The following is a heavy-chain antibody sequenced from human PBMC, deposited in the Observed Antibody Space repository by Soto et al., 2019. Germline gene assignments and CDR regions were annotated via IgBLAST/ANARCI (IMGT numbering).Heavy chain of an antibody. J-gene: IGHJ4*02. CDR1: GYTFTRFF. CDR2: VNPNEDSA. D-gene: IGHD3-16*02. V-gene: IGHV1-46*01. Sequence: QVQLVQSGAELKKPGAAVRVSCQASGYTFTRFFVYWFRQAPGQGLEWMGKVNPNEDSATYAQKFQGRLAMTTDTSTSTVSMELSSLRSDDTAVYYCARGYGGVVVYFDHWGQGTLITVSS. CDR3: ARGYGGVVVYFDH.